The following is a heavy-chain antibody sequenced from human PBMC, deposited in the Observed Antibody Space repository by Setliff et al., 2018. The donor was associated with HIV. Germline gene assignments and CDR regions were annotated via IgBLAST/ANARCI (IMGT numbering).Heavy chain of an antibody. D-gene: IGHD4-17*01. CDR3: ARGNYGDYLWYFDL. V-gene: IGHV4-4*07. Sequence: SETLSLTCSVSGGSMSGYYWNWIRQPAGKGLEWIGRIYSSGSTNHNPSLKSRVTMSVDTSKNQFSLSLSSVTAADTAVYFCARGNYGDYLWYFDLWGRGTLVTVSS. CDR2: IYSSGST. CDR1: GGSMSGYY. J-gene: IGHJ2*01.